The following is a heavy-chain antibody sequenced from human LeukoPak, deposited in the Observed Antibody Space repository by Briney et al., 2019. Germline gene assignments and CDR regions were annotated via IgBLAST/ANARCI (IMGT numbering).Heavy chain of an antibody. D-gene: IGHD4-23*01. J-gene: IGHJ4*02. CDR1: EYSFTSYW. CDR2: IYPGDSDT. V-gene: IGHV5-51*01. CDR3: ARGGNSVGPFDY. Sequence: NHGESLKISCKGSEYSFTSYWIGWVRQMPGKGLEWMGIIYPGDSDTRYSPSFQGKVTISADKTIRTAYLQWSSLKVSDTAMYYCARGGNSVGPFDYWGQGTLVTVSS.